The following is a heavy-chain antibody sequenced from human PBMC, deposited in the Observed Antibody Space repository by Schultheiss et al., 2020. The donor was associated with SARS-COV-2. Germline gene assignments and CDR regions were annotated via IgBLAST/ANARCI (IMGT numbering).Heavy chain of an antibody. Sequence: GGSLRLSCAASGFTVSSNYMSWVRQAPGKGLEWVSAISGSGGSTYYADSVKGRFTISRDNSKNTLYLQMNSLRAEDTAVYYCAREGIAAAGSRYFDLWGRGTLVTVSS. CDR2: ISGSGGST. CDR1: GFTVSSNY. CDR3: AREGIAAAGSRYFDL. V-gene: IGHV3-23*01. D-gene: IGHD6-13*01. J-gene: IGHJ2*01.